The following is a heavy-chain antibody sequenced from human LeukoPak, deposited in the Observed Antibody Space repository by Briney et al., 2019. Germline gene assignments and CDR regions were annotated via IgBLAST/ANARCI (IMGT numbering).Heavy chain of an antibody. CDR3: ARANPGELLRVLADYYYMDV. J-gene: IGHJ6*03. Sequence: ASVKVSCKASGGTFSSYAISWVRQAPGQGLEWMGGIIPIFGTANYAQKFQGRVTITADESTSTAYMELSSLRSEDTAVYYCARANPGELLRVLADYYYMDVWGKGTTVTVSS. CDR1: GGTFSSYA. D-gene: IGHD1-26*01. CDR2: IIPIFGTA. V-gene: IGHV1-69*01.